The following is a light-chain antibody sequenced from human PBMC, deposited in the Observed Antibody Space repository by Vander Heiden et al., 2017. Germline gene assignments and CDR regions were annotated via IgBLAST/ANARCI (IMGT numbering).Light chain of an antibody. V-gene: IGKV2-30*01. Sequence: DVVMTQSPLYLPVTLGQSASISCRSTESLVYSDGYTYLNWFLQRPGQSPRRLIYRVSTRDSGVPDRFSGSGSGTDFTLKISRVEAEDLGIYYCMQGTHWPYTFGQGTKLEIK. CDR1: ESLVYSDGYTY. CDR3: MQGTHWPYT. J-gene: IGKJ2*01. CDR2: RVS.